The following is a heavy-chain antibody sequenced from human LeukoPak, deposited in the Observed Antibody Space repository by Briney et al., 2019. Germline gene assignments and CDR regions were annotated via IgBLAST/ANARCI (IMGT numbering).Heavy chain of an antibody. V-gene: IGHV3-30*18. CDR2: ITPDGKIE. D-gene: IGHD1/OR15-1a*01. CDR1: GFTFTTFG. Sequence: GRSLRLSCAASGFTFTTFGIHWVRQAPGKGLEWVAAITPDGKIEYYTDSVKGRFTVFRDNSKNMIYLLMNSLRGEDSAVYFCGKINNDEDYWGQGALVTVSS. J-gene: IGHJ4*02. CDR3: GKINNDEDY.